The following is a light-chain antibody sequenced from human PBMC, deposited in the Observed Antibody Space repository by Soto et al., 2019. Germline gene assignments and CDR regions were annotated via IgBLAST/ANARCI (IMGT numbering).Light chain of an antibody. CDR2: DVS. CDR1: SSDIGDYNY. V-gene: IGLV2-14*03. CDR3: SSYTSWNSVI. Sequence: QSALTQPASVSGSPGQAITISCTGTSSDIGDYNYVSWYQQYPGQAPQLIIFDVSYRPSAISYRFSGSKSGNTASLTISGLQADDEAYYYCSSYTSWNSVIFGGGTKLTVL. J-gene: IGLJ2*01.